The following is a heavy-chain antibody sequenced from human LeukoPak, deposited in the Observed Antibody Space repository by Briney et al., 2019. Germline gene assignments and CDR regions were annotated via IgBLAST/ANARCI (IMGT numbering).Heavy chain of an antibody. CDR3: ARKMTTYDALDI. D-gene: IGHD4-17*01. CDR1: GFTFSSYG. CDR2: IRYDGSNK. J-gene: IGHJ3*02. Sequence: GGSLRLSCAASGFTFSSYGMHWVRQAPGKGLEWVAFIRYDGSNKYYADSVKGRFTTSRDNSKNTLYLQMNSLRTEDTAVYFCARKMTTYDALDIWGQGTMVTVSS. V-gene: IGHV3-30*02.